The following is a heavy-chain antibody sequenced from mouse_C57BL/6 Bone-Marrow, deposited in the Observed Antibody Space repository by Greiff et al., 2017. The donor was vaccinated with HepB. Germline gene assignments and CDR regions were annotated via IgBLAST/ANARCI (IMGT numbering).Heavy chain of an antibody. J-gene: IGHJ2*01. Sequence: QVQLKQPGAALVKPGASVKLSCKASGYTFTSYWMQWVKQRPGQGLEWIGEIDPSDSYTNYNQKFKGKATLTVDTSSSTAYMQLSSLTSEDSAVYYCASGITTDFDYWGQGTTLTVSS. D-gene: IGHD2-4*01. CDR3: ASGITTDFDY. CDR2: IDPSDSYT. V-gene: IGHV1-50*01. CDR1: GYTFTSYW.